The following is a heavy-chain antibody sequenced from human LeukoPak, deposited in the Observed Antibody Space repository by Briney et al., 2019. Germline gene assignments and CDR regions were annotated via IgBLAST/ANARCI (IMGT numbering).Heavy chain of an antibody. V-gene: IGHV4-39*01. CDR2: IYYSGST. CDR1: GGSLSGYY. Sequence: SETLSLTCAVYGGSLSGYYWSWIRQPPGKGLEWIGSIYYSGSTYYNPSLKSRVTISVDTSKDQFSLKLSSVTAADTAVYYCVRHRGENPPLNWGQGTLVTVSS. CDR3: VRHRGENPPLN. D-gene: IGHD3-10*01. J-gene: IGHJ4*02.